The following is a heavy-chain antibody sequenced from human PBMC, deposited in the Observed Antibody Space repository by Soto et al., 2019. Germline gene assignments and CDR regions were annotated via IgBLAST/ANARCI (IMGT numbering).Heavy chain of an antibody. Sequence: SETLSLTCTVSGGSISSGDYYWSWIRQPPGKGLEWIGYTYYSGSTYYNPSLKSRVTISVDTSKNQFSLKVSSVTAADTAVYYCLYSSSWYYFDYWGQGMLVTVSS. V-gene: IGHV4-30-4*01. J-gene: IGHJ4*02. CDR3: LYSSSWYYFDY. CDR2: TYYSGST. CDR1: GGSISSGDYY. D-gene: IGHD6-13*01.